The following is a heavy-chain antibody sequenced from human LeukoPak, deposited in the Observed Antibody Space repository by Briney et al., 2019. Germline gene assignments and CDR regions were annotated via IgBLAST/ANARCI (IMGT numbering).Heavy chain of an antibody. CDR2: ISWNGARI. V-gene: IGHV3-43*01. CDR1: GFTFDEYT. D-gene: IGHD6-19*01. Sequence: PGGSLRLSCAASGFTFDEYTMHWVRQARGKGLEWVSLISWNGARIHYGDSVKGRFTISRDNSKNSLYLQMNSLRTEDTALYYCVKDLVAASENVRGWYPMDYWGQGTLVTVSS. J-gene: IGHJ4*02. CDR3: VKDLVAASENVRGWYPMDY.